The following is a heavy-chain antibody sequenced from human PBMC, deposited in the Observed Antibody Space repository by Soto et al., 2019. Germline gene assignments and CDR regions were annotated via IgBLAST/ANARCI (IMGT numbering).Heavy chain of an antibody. CDR1: GGTFSSYA. Sequence: ASVKVSCKASGGTFSSYAISWVRQAPGQGLEWMGGIIPIFGTTNYAQKFQGRVTITADESTSTAYMELSSLRSEDTAVYYCARVVGATNLYYYYGMDVWGQGTTVTVSS. D-gene: IGHD1-26*01. CDR3: ARVVGATNLYYYYGMDV. CDR2: IIPIFGTT. V-gene: IGHV1-69*13. J-gene: IGHJ6*02.